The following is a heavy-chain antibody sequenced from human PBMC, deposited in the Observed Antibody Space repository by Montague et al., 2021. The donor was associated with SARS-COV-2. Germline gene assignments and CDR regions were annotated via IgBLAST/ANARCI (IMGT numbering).Heavy chain of an antibody. D-gene: IGHD6-13*01. CDR2: IGTAGDT. V-gene: IGHV3-13*04. CDR1: GFTFSSYD. CDR3: ATGHSSSWSHQYYLDY. Sequence: SLRLSCAASGFTFSSYDMHWVRQATGKGLEWVSAIGTAGDTYYPGSVKGRFTISRENAKNSLYLQMNSLRAGDTAVYYCATGHSSSWSHQYYLDYWGQGTLVTVSS. J-gene: IGHJ4*02.